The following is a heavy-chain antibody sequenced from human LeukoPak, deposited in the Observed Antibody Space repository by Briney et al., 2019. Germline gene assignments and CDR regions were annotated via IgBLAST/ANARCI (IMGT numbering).Heavy chain of an antibody. J-gene: IGHJ4*02. V-gene: IGHV4-30-4*08. CDR3: ARDHGANPSASDY. Sequence: PSQTLSLTCTVSAGSISSGDYYWSWIRQPPGQGLEWIGYIYYSGSTYYNPSLKSRVTISVDTSKNQFSLKLSSVTAADTAVYYCARDHGANPSASDYCGQGTLVTVSS. D-gene: IGHD1-26*01. CDR1: AGSISSGDYY. CDR2: IYYSGST.